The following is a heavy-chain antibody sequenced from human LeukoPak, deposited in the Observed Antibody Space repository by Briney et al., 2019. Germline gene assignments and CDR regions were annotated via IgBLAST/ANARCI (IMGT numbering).Heavy chain of an antibody. J-gene: IGHJ6*03. D-gene: IGHD1-1*01. Sequence: PGGSLRLSCAASGFTFSSYAMHWVRQAPGKGLEWVAVISYDGSNKYYADSVKGRFTISRDNSKNTLYLQMNSLRAEDTAVYYCAKVEGTGYYYMDVWGKGTTVTVSS. CDR2: ISYDGSNK. V-gene: IGHV3-30-3*02. CDR3: AKVEGTGYYYMDV. CDR1: GFTFSSYA.